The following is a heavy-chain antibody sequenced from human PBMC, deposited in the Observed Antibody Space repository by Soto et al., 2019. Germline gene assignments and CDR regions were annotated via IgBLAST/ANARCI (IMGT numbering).Heavy chain of an antibody. CDR1: GGSISSSNW. CDR3: ARRWGEGRVDY. Sequence: QVQLQESGPGLVKPSGTLSLTCAVSGGSISSSNWWSWVRQPPGKGLEWIGEIYHSGSTNYNPSLKSRVTIVDKSRNQFSLKLSSVTAADTAVYYCARRWGEGRVDYWGQGTLVIVSS. J-gene: IGHJ4*02. V-gene: IGHV4-4*02. CDR2: IYHSGST. D-gene: IGHD3-10*01.